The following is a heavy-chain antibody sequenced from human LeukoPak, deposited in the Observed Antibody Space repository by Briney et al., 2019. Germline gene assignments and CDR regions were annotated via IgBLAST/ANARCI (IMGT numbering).Heavy chain of an antibody. CDR2: IYSSDGA. J-gene: IGHJ4*02. V-gene: IGHV3-NL1*01. Sequence: PGGSLRLSCAASGFTFSRYGMHWVRQAPGKGLEWVSLIYSSDGAYYADSVKGRFTISRDNSKNTLYLQMNSLRAEDPAVYYCARDADSWGQGTLVTVSS. CDR1: GFTFSRYG. CDR3: ARDADS.